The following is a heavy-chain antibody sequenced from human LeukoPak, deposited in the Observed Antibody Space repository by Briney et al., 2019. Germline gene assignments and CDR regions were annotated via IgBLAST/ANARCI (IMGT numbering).Heavy chain of an antibody. CDR2: INHSGST. D-gene: IGHD1-7*01. Sequence: AETLSLTCVVYGGSFSGYYWSWIRQPPGKGLEWIGEINHSGSTKYNPSLKSRVTVSVDSSKNQFSLKLSSVTAADTAMYYCAFTTGNYYLDYWGQGTLVTVSS. CDR1: GGSFSGYY. V-gene: IGHV4-34*01. CDR3: AFTTGNYYLDY. J-gene: IGHJ4*02.